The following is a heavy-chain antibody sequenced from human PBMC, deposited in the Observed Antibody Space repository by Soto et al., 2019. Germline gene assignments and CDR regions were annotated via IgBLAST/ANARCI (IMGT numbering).Heavy chain of an antibody. CDR3: ARAAKGWYSSSSAPLDY. CDR1: GFTFSSYS. J-gene: IGHJ4*02. V-gene: IGHV3-21*01. Sequence: GGSLRLSCAASGFTFSSYSMNWVRQAPGKGLEWVSSISSSSSYIYYADSVKGRFTISRDNAKNSLYLQMNSLRAEDTAVYYWARAAKGWYSSSSAPLDYWGQGTLVTVYS. CDR2: ISSSSSYI. D-gene: IGHD6-6*01.